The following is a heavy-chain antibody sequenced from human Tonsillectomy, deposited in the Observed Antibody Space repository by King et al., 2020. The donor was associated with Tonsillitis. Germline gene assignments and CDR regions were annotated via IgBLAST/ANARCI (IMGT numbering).Heavy chain of an antibody. CDR3: TRGVVATTTYFDY. D-gene: IGHD1-26*01. V-gene: IGHV4-39*01. Sequence: QLQESGPGLVKPSETLSLTCTVSCGSISSSSYYWGWLRQPPGKGLEWIGSIYYSGSTYYNPSLKSRVTISVDTSKNQCSLKLSSVTAAETAVYYCTRGVVATTTYFDYWGQGTLVTVSS. CDR1: CGSISSSSYY. J-gene: IGHJ4*02. CDR2: IYYSGST.